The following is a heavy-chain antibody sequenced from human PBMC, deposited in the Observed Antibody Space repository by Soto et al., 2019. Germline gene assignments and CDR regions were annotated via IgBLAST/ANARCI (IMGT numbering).Heavy chain of an antibody. J-gene: IGHJ4*01. CDR3: VRDRDLYRDMVHADL. CDR1: GGSFSGYY. CDR2: INHSGST. V-gene: IGHV4-34*01. D-gene: IGHD1-26*01. Sequence: SETLSLTCAVYGGSFSGYYWNWIRQPPGKGLEWIGEINHSGSTNYNPSLKSRVTISADNAENSVFLQMNSLRDEDTAVYFCVRDRDLYRDMVHADLWGQGTLVTVSS.